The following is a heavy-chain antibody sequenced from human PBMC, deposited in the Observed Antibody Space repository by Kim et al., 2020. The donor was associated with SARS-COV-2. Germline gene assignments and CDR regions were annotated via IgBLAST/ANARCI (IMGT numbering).Heavy chain of an antibody. CDR3: VGVLGVDSSLIFDC. D-gene: IGHD3-22*01. Sequence: SETLSLTCTVSGGAINTYNWGWIRQPGGRGLEWIGRLYPSGSTHYNPSLKSRATISRDTSKNQFSLKLSSVTAADTAVYYCVGVLGVDSSLIFDCWGQGVLVTVSS. CDR1: GGAINTYN. CDR2: LYPSGST. J-gene: IGHJ4*02. V-gene: IGHV4-4*07.